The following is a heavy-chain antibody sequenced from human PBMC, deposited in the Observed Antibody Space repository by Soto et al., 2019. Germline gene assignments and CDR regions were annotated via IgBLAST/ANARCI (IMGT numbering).Heavy chain of an antibody. D-gene: IGHD1-26*01. CDR1: GFPLISFS. CDR3: AKYLPASPTTGRWFDP. J-gene: IGHJ5*02. Sequence: GSMRLSXXXSGFPLISFSMTRVRRVHWQGXQWXXXIRSIGSTTYDSASVKGRFSISRDNSKSTLYLQMNSLRAEDTALYFCAKYLPASPTTGRWFDPWGQGTLVTVSS. CDR2: IRSIGSTT. V-gene: IGHV3-23*01.